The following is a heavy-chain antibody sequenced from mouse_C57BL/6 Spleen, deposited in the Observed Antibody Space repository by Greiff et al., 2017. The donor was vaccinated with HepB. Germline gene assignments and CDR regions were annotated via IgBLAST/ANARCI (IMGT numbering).Heavy chain of an antibody. CDR2: IRLKSDNYAT. Sequence: EVKLMESGGGLVQPGGSMKLSCVASGFTFSNYWMNWVRQSPEKGLEWVAQIRLKSDNYATHYAESVKGRFTISRDDSNSSVYLQMNNLRAEDTGIYYCTSHYGSSFYWYFDVWGTGTTVTVSS. J-gene: IGHJ1*03. V-gene: IGHV6-3*01. CDR3: TSHYGSSFYWYFDV. CDR1: GFTFSNYW. D-gene: IGHD1-1*01.